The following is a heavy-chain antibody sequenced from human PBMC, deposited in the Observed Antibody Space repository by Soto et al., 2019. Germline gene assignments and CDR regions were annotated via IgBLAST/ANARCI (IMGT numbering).Heavy chain of an antibody. CDR3: ARVNFGGKWLLLRLGAFDI. CDR1: GGSISSGGYY. J-gene: IGHJ3*02. D-gene: IGHD3-22*01. V-gene: IGHV4-31*03. CDR2: IYYSGST. Sequence: SETLSLTCTVSGGSISSGGYYWSWIRQHPGKGLEWIGYIYYSGSTYYNPSLKSRVTISVDTSKNQFSLKLSSVTAADTAVYYCARVNFGGKWLLLRLGAFDIWGQGTMVNVSS.